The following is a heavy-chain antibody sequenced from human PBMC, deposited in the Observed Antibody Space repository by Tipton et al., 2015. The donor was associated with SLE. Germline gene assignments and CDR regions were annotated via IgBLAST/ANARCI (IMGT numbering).Heavy chain of an antibody. J-gene: IGHJ4*02. V-gene: IGHV4-4*07. CDR1: GDSLSTNY. CDR2: MYGSGSPT. D-gene: IGHD3-3*01. Sequence: TLSLTCTVSGDSLSTNYWNWIRQPAGKGLEWIGRMYGSGSPTHYNPSLESRVTMSVDTSQKQFSPKLTSVTAADTAVYYCARIRPGHGDPFDFWGQGALVTVSS. CDR3: ARIRPGHGDPFDF.